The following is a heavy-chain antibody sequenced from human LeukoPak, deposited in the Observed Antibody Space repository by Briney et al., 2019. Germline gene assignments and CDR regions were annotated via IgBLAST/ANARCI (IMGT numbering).Heavy chain of an antibody. V-gene: IGHV4-4*07. J-gene: IGHJ4*02. Sequence: PSGTLSLTCTVSGAFISSYYYNWIRQTAGGGLEWIGRLYISGGTYYNPSLKSRVTISVDTSNNQFSLKLNSVTAADTAVYFCARDLSGSLYFDYWGQGVLVTVSS. CDR2: LYISGGT. CDR1: GAFISSYY. CDR3: ARDLSGSLYFDY. D-gene: IGHD3-10*01.